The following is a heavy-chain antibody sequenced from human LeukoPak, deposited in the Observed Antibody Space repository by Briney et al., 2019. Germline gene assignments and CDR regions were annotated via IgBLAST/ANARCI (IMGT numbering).Heavy chain of an antibody. CDR2: INSDASST. CDR3: ARVQGHPPNGLDV. Sequence: PGGSLRLSCAASGFTFSSYWMHWVRQAPGKGLVWVSRINSDASSTSYADSVKGRFTISRDNAKNTLYLQMNSLRAEDTAVYYCARVQGHPPNGLDVWGQGTMVTVPS. CDR1: GFTFSSYW. J-gene: IGHJ3*01. V-gene: IGHV3-74*01. D-gene: IGHD2-8*01.